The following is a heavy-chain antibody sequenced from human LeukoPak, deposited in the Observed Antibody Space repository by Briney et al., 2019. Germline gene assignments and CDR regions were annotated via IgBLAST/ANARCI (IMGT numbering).Heavy chain of an antibody. J-gene: IGHJ4*02. Sequence: SETLSLTCTVSGGSISSYYWSWIRQPPGKGLEWIGYIYYSGCTNYNPSLKSRVTISVDTSKNQFSLKLSSVTAADTAVYYCATAITNYEPFDYWGQGTLVTVSS. CDR1: GGSISSYY. CDR3: ATAITNYEPFDY. D-gene: IGHD1-7*01. V-gene: IGHV4-59*01. CDR2: IYYSGCT.